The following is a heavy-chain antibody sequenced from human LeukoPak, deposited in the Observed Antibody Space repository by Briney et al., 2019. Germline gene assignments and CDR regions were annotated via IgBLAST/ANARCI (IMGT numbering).Heavy chain of an antibody. V-gene: IGHV3-7*03. CDR2: IKQDGSEK. J-gene: IGHJ4*02. CDR1: GFIFRTYA. Sequence: GGSLRLSCAASGFIFRTYAMSWVRQAPGKGLEWVANIKQDGSEKSYVESVRGRFTISRDNAKNSLYLQLNSLRAEDTALYYCARDNPPDYWGQGTLVTVSS. CDR3: ARDNPPDY.